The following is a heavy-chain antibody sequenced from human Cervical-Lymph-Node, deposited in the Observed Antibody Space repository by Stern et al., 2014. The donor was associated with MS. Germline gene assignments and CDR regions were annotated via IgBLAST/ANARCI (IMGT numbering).Heavy chain of an antibody. J-gene: IGHJ6*02. V-gene: IGHV1-24*01. CDR2: FDPEDGET. CDR1: GYTLTELS. CDR3: ATDRDDFRSGYSAPTKGYGLDV. Sequence: VQLVESGAEVKKPGASVKVSCKVSGYTLTELSMHWVRQAPGKGLEWMGGFDPEDGETIYAQKFQGRVTMTEDTSTDTAYMELSSLRSEDTAVCYCATDRDDFRSGYSAPTKGYGLDVWGQGTTVTVTS. D-gene: IGHD3-3*01.